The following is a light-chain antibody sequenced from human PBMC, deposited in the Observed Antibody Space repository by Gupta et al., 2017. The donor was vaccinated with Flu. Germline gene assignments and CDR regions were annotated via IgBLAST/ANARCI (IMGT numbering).Light chain of an antibody. J-gene: IGKJ1*01. V-gene: IGKV1-5*03. CDR1: QNINSK. Sequence: QMTQSPSTLSASVGDTVTITCRASQNINSKLAWHQQRPGKAPKLLIYKASTLQSAVPSRFSGSGSATEFTLTISSLQPDDFATYYCQQYNSPWTFGQRTKVEIK. CDR2: KAS. CDR3: QQYNSPWT.